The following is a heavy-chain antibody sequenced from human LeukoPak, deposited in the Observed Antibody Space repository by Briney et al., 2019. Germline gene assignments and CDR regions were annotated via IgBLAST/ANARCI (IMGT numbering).Heavy chain of an antibody. J-gene: IGHJ4*02. Sequence: HPGGSLRLSCAASGFAFNSYWMGWVRQAPGKGLEWVANIKQDGSGKDYVDSVKGRFTISRDNAKNSLYLQMNSLRVEDTAVYYCVRPVGMATSAYWGQGTLVIVSS. D-gene: IGHD1-26*01. CDR3: VRPVGMATSAY. CDR1: GFAFNSYW. CDR2: IKQDGSGK. V-gene: IGHV3-7*01.